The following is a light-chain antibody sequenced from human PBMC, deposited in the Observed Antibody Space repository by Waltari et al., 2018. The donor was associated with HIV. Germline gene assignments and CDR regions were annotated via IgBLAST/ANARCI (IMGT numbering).Light chain of an antibody. CDR2: GNN. Sequence: QSVLTQPPSVSGAPGQRVTISCPGSSSNIGAGYDVHWYQQLPGTAPKLLIYGNNNRPSGVPDRFSGSKSATSASLAITGLKDEDEADYYCKSYDRSLSGWVFGGGTKLTVL. V-gene: IGLV1-40*01. CDR3: KSYDRSLSGWV. J-gene: IGLJ3*02. CDR1: SSNIGAGYD.